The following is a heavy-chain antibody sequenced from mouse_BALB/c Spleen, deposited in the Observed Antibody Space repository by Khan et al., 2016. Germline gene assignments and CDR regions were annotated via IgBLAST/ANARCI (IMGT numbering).Heavy chain of an antibody. J-gene: IGHJ3*01. D-gene: IGHD1-1*01. Sequence: EVKLLESGGGLVQPGGSLKLSCAASGFDFRGYWMSWVRQAPGKGLEWIGEINPDSRTINYSPSLKDKFTISRDNAKSTLYLQISKLRSEDTALYYCARAGYYGYLVYWGQGTLVSISA. CDR1: GFDFRGYW. CDR3: ARAGYYGYLVY. V-gene: IGHV4-1*02. CDR2: INPDSRTI.